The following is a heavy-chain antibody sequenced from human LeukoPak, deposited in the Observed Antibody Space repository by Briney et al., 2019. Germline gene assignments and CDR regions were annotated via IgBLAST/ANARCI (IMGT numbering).Heavy chain of an antibody. J-gene: IGHJ3*02. D-gene: IGHD1-26*01. V-gene: IGHV4-59*08. CDR3: ARAGIVDAFDI. Sequence: SETLSLTCTVSGGSISSYYWSWIRQPPGKGLEWIAYIYYTGSTNYNPSLRSRVTVSVDTSKNQFSLKLSSVTAADTAVYYCARAGIVDAFDIWGQGTMVTVSS. CDR2: IYYTGST. CDR1: GGSISSYY.